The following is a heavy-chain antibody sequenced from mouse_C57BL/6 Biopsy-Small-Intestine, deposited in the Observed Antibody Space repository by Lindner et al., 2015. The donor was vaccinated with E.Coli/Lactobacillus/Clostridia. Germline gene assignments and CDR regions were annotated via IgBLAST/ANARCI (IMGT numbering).Heavy chain of an antibody. D-gene: IGHD1-1*01. Sequence: SVKVSCKASGYSFTTYYIHWVRQAPGQGLEWMGVINPSDGSTTYPQKFQARVTMTRDTSTSTVYMELSSLRSEDTAVYYCARGQSIYYDFWRGYSPLDSWGQGTLVTVSS. V-gene: IGHV1S12*01. J-gene: IGHJ4*01. CDR1: GYSFTTYY. CDR3: ARGQSIYYDFWRGYSPLDS. CDR2: INPSDGST.